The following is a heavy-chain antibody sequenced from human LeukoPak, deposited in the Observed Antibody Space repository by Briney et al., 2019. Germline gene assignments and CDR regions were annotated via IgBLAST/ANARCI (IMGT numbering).Heavy chain of an antibody. CDR2: IKQDGSEK. J-gene: IGHJ1*01. CDR1: GFTFSSYW. V-gene: IGHV3-7*01. D-gene: IGHD6-19*01. CDR3: AYGYSGGWAYFQH. Sequence: GGSLRLSCAASGFTFSSYWMTWVRQAPGKGLEWVANIKQDGSEKYYVDSVKGRFTISRDNAKNSLYLQMNSLRAEDTAVYYCAYGYSGGWAYFQHWGQGTLVTVSS.